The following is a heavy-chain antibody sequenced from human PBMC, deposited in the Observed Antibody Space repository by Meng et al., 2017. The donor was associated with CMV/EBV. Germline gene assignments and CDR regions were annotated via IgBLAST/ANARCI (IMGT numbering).Heavy chain of an antibody. Sequence: LCLARCGVTFGSHGMHGGRQAPGKGLEWVAIIWYHGNKEYYADSVKGRFTISRDNFKNMLYLQMDSLRAEDTAVYYCVRDSDYHPDYWGQGTLVTVSS. CDR1: GVTFGSHG. CDR2: IWYHGNKE. V-gene: IGHV3-33*01. J-gene: IGHJ4*02. D-gene: IGHD4-11*01. CDR3: VRDSDYHPDY.